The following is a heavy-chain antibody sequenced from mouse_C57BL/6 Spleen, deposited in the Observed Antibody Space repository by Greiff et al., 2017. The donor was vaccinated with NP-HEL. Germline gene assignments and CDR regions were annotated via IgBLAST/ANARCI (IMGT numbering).Heavy chain of an antibody. CDR1: GFNIKDDY. CDR2: IDPENGDT. CDR3: TFYYGNYDWFAY. Sequence: EVQLQQSGAELVRPGASVKLSCTASGFNIKDDYMHWVKQRSEQGLEWIGWIDPENGDTEYASKFQGKATITADTSSNTAYLQLSSLTSEDTAVYYCTFYYGNYDWFAYWGQGTLVTVSA. J-gene: IGHJ3*01. D-gene: IGHD2-1*01. V-gene: IGHV14-4*01.